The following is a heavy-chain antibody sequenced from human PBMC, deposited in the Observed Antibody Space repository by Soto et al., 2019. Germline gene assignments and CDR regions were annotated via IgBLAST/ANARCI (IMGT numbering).Heavy chain of an antibody. V-gene: IGHV1-69*13. J-gene: IGHJ4*02. CDR1: GGTFSNYA. Sequence: SLKVSCKASGGTFSNYAISWVLQAPGQGLEWMGVIILPFGTPNYAQTFQGRVTITADESMTTAYMELSGLRSEDTAAYYCARGPDYEGYFDYWGRGTLVTVSS. CDR2: IILPFGTP. CDR3: ARGPDYEGYFDY. D-gene: IGHD4-17*01.